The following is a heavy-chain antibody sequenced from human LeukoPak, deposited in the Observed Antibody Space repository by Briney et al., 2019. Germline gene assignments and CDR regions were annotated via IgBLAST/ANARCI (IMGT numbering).Heavy chain of an antibody. Sequence: ASVKVSCKVSGYTLTELSIHWVRQAPGKGLEWMGGFDPEDGEAIYAQKFQGRVTMTEDTSTDTAYMELSSLRSEDTAVYYCARMYYYDTSDPNWFDPWGQGTLVTVSS. J-gene: IGHJ5*02. CDR1: GYTLTELS. D-gene: IGHD3-22*01. CDR2: FDPEDGEA. V-gene: IGHV1-24*01. CDR3: ARMYYYDTSDPNWFDP.